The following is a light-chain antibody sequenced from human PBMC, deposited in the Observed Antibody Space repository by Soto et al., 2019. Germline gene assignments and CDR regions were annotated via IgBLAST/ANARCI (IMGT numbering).Light chain of an antibody. Sequence: EIVLTQSPGSLSLSPRERATLSCRASQTVDSTFFAWYQKKPGQAPRLLIDGASKRATDIPDRFSGSGSGTDCTLTISRLEAEDFAVYYCQQYMSSVTFGQGTKVEIK. J-gene: IGKJ1*01. V-gene: IGKV3-20*01. CDR1: QTVDSTF. CDR3: QQYMSSVT. CDR2: GAS.